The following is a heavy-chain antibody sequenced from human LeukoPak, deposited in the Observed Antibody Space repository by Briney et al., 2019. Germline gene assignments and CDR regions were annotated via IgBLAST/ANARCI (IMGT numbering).Heavy chain of an antibody. J-gene: IGHJ3*02. Sequence: SETLSLTCTVSGGSIRGHYWSWIRQPPGKGLEWIGYIYYSGSANYNPSLKSRVTISVDTSKNQCSLKLSSVTAADTALYYCARGTVTASMKAFDIWGQGTMVTVSS. CDR2: IYYSGSA. D-gene: IGHD2-21*02. CDR3: ARGTVTASMKAFDI. V-gene: IGHV4-59*08. CDR1: GGSIRGHY.